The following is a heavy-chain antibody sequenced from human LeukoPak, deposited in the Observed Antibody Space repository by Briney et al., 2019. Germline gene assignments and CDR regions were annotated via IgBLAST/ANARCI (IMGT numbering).Heavy chain of an antibody. CDR1: GFTFSTY. Sequence: GGALRLSCAASGFTFSTYLHWVGQAPGKGLEWVADIASDGSHTFYVESVKGRFTISRDNSKNTLYLQMNSLRAEDTAVYFCARERQDTILHSGAFDIWGQGTMVTVSS. CDR3: ARERQDTILHSGAFDI. V-gene: IGHV3-30-3*01. D-gene: IGHD2-21*01. CDR2: IASDGSHT. J-gene: IGHJ3*02.